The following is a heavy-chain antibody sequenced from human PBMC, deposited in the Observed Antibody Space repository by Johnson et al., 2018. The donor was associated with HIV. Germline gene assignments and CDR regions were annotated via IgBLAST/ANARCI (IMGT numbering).Heavy chain of an antibody. CDR3: AREADYGFDI. Sequence: VQLVESGGGVVQPGRSLRLSCAASGFTFSSYAMHWVRQAPGKGLEWVANIKEDGSEKYYVASVTGRLTISRDNAKNSLYLQMNSLRAEDTAVYYCAREADYGFDIWGQGTMVTVSS. J-gene: IGHJ3*02. V-gene: IGHV3-7*03. CDR1: GFTFSSYA. CDR2: IKEDGSEK. D-gene: IGHD3-16*01.